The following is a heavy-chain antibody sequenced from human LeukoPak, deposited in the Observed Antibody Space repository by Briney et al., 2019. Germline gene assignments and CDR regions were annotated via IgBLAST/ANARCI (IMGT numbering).Heavy chain of an antibody. D-gene: IGHD6-19*01. CDR3: ARSIAVAARFDY. J-gene: IGHJ4*02. V-gene: IGHV3-53*01. Sequence: GGSLRLSCAASGFTFDDYAMHWVRQAPGKGLEWVSVIYSGGSTYYAASVKGRFTISRDNSKNTLYLQMNSLRAEDTAVYYCARSIAVAARFDYWGQGTLVTVSS. CDR1: GFTFDDYA. CDR2: IYSGGST.